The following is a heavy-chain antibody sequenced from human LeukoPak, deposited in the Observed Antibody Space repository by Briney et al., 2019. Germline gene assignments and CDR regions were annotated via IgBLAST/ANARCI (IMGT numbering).Heavy chain of an antibody. CDR3: AKDTSLGYRTSWYGY. CDR2: ISGVGCST. J-gene: IGHJ4*02. V-gene: IGHV3-43*02. CDR1: GFIFDDYA. D-gene: IGHD6-13*01. Sequence: PGGSLRLSCAASGFIFDDYAMHWVRQAPGKGLEWVSLISGVGCSTYYADSVKGRFTISRDNSKNSLYLQMNSLRTGDTALYYCAKDTSLGYRTSWYGYWGQGTLVTVSS.